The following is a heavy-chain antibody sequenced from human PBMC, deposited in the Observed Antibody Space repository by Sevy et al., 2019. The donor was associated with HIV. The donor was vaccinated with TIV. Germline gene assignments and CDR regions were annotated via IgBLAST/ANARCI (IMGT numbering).Heavy chain of an antibody. CDR3: ARGPRPRGWSDAFDI. V-gene: IGHV4-38-2*02. CDR2: IYHSGST. D-gene: IGHD2-15*01. Sequence: SETLSLTCTVSGYAISSGYYWGWVRHPPGKGLEWIGSIYHSGSTYYNPSLKSRVTISVDTSKNQFSLKLSSVTAADTAVYYCARGPRPRGWSDAFDIWGQGTMVTVSS. J-gene: IGHJ3*02. CDR1: GYAISSGYY.